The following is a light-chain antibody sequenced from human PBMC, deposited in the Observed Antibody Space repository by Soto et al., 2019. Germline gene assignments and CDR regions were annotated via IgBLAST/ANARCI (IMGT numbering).Light chain of an antibody. CDR3: KSYTSRRTYV. J-gene: IGLJ1*01. CDR2: DVS. V-gene: IGLV2-14*03. CDR1: GADVGAYNS. Sequence: QSALTQPASVSGSPGQSITISCTGTGADVGAYNSVSWYQHHPGKAPKLIIYDVSSRSSGVSSRFSGSKSDNTASLTISGLQADDEADYYCKSYTSRRTYVFGTGTKVTVL.